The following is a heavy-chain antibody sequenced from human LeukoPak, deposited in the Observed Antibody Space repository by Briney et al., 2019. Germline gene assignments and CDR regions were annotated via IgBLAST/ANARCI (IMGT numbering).Heavy chain of an antibody. CDR2: IWYDGSNK. J-gene: IGHJ6*02. CDR3: ARDYYGSGSLYYYYYGMDV. Sequence: PGGSLRLSCAASGFTFSSYGMHWVRQAPGKGLEWVAVIWYDGSNKYYADSVKGRFTISRDNSKNTLYLQMNSLRAEDTAVYYCARDYYGSGSLYYYYYGMDVWGQGTTVTVSS. CDR1: GFTFSSYG. D-gene: IGHD3-10*01. V-gene: IGHV3-33*01.